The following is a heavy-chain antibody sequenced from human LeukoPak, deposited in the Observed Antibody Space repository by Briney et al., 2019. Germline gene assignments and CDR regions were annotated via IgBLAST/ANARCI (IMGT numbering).Heavy chain of an antibody. CDR1: GYSFTSYW. D-gene: IGHD3-3*01. J-gene: IGHJ3*02. CDR2: IYPGDSDT. Sequence: GESLKISCKGSGYSFTSYWIGWVRQMPGKGLEWMGIIYPGDSDTRYSPSFQGQVTISADKSISTAYLQWSSLKASDTAMYYCASQNTIFGVADAFDIWGQGTMVTVSS. V-gene: IGHV5-51*01. CDR3: ASQNTIFGVADAFDI.